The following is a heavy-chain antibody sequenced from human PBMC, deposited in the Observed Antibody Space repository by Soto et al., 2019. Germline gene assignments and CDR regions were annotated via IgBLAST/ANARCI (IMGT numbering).Heavy chain of an antibody. V-gene: IGHV4-59*07. D-gene: IGHD3-3*01. CDR2: IYHSGST. CDR1: CDSNSSYY. J-gene: IGHJ1*01. Sequence: SDTLSLTCTVSCDSNSSYYWNWIRQPPGKGLEWIGYIYHSGSTNYNPSLKSRVTISVDTSKNQFSLKLSSVTAADTAVYYCARGPGWSDEYFQDWGQGTMVT. CDR3: ARGPGWSDEYFQD.